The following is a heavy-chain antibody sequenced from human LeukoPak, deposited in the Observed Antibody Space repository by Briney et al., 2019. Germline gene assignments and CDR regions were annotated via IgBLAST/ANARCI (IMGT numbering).Heavy chain of an antibody. CDR1: GYTFSSYS. CDR3: ATLKSRYNWNDVGSY. D-gene: IGHD1-1*01. V-gene: IGHV1-46*01. J-gene: IGHJ4*02. Sequence: ASVMDSWKTSGYTFSSYSMHWVRQAPGQGLEWMTIIDPSDGGRSYAQKFQGRVTMTEDTSTDTAYMELSSLRSEDTAVYYCATLKSRYNWNDVGSYWGQGTLVTVSS. CDR2: IDPSDGGR.